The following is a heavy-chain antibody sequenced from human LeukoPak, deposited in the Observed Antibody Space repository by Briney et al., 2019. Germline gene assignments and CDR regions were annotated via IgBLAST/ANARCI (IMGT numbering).Heavy chain of an antibody. Sequence: SETLSLTCTVSGGSISSYYWSWIRQPPGKGLEWIGYIYYSGSTNYNPSLRSRVTMSVDTSKNQFSLKLRSVTAADTAVYFCAREITIFGVVNRNDAFEVWGQGTLVTVSS. CDR3: AREITIFGVVNRNDAFEV. CDR2: IYYSGST. J-gene: IGHJ3*01. CDR1: GGSISSYY. D-gene: IGHD3-3*01. V-gene: IGHV4-59*12.